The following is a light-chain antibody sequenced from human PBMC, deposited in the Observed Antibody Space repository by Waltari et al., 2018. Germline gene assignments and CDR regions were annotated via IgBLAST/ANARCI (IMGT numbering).Light chain of an antibody. J-gene: IGLJ3*02. CDR2: QAN. Sequence: QTVVTQEPSLSVSPGGTVTLPCALSYGSLSPTSYAPWYQQTPGQHTRQRVYQANARSSGVPERFSGAILGNTAALTITGAQADDESDYYCALYMGSGIWVFGGGTRLTVL. CDR1: YGSLSPTSY. V-gene: IGLV8-61*01. CDR3: ALYMGSGIWV.